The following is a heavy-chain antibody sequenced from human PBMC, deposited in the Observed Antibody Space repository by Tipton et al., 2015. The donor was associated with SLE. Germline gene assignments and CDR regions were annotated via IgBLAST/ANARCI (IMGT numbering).Heavy chain of an antibody. D-gene: IGHD1-26*01. CDR1: GFTFSNYW. V-gene: IGHV3-74*01. J-gene: IGHJ5*02. Sequence: SLRLSCAASGFTFSNYWMLWVRQGPGKVLVWVSPINSDGSTPNYADSGKGRFTISRDNAKNTVYLQTNGLGVEDTAVYYCGRGGAGGNWFDPWGQGTLVTVSS. CDR2: INSDGSTP. CDR3: GRGGAGGNWFDP.